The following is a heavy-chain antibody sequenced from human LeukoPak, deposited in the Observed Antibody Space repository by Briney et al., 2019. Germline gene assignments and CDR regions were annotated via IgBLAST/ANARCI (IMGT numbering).Heavy chain of an antibody. J-gene: IGHJ6*03. CDR1: RFTFSRYA. Sequence: GGSLRLSCAASRFTFSRYAMSWVRQAPGKGLEWVSAISGSGGSTYYADSVKGRFTICRDNSKNTLYLQMNSLRAEDTAVYYCAKDARGYCSSTSCYHYFYYYYMDVWGKGTTVTVSS. D-gene: IGHD2-2*03. V-gene: IGHV3-23*01. CDR3: AKDARGYCSSTSCYHYFYYYYMDV. CDR2: ISGSGGST.